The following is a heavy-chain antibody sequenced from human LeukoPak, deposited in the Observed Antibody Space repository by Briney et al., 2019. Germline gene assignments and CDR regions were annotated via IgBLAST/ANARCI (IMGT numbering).Heavy chain of an antibody. CDR2: IYYSGST. CDR1: GGSISSSSYY. J-gene: IGHJ4*02. D-gene: IGHD5-24*01. Sequence: SETLSLTCTVSGGSISSSSYYWGWIRQPPGRGLEWIGSIYYSGSTYYNPSLKSRVTISVDTSKNQFSLKLSSVTAADTAVYYCARWLQLHAALYFDYWGQGTLVTVSS. V-gene: IGHV4-39*07. CDR3: ARWLQLHAALYFDY.